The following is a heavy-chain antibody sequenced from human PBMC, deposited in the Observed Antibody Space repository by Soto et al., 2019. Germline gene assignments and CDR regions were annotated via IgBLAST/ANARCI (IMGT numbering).Heavy chain of an antibody. D-gene: IGHD1-1*01. J-gene: IGHJ4*03. CDR3: AKLDPELNTTPRYFDS. Sequence: GGSLRLSCATSGFFFRIYDVSWVRQAPGKGLEWVSGISPNGGTTYYADSVKGRFTISRDNSGHTLFLTLKSLRVDDTAIYYCAKLDPELNTTPRYFDSWGQGALVTVSS. CDR2: ISPNGGTT. V-gene: IGHV3-23*01. CDR1: GFFFRIYD.